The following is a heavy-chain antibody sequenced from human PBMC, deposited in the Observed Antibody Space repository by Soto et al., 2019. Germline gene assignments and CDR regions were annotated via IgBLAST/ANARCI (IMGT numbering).Heavy chain of an antibody. J-gene: IGHJ4*02. CDR2: ISFSGGTM. Sequence: GGSLRLSCEASGFTFSSYEMIWVRQAPGKGLEWVSYISFSGGTMYYADSVKGRFTISRDNVKNSLYLQMNGLRADDTAVYYCAREWDKSRGTTTNYFDDWGQGTLVTVSS. D-gene: IGHD1-7*01. CDR1: GFTFSSYE. V-gene: IGHV3-48*03. CDR3: AREWDKSRGTTTNYFDD.